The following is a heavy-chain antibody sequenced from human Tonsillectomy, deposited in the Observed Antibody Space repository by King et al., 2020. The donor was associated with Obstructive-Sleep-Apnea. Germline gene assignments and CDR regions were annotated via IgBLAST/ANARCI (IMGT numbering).Heavy chain of an antibody. V-gene: IGHV2-26*01. CDR1: GFSLSNARMG. CDR2: ILSNDEE. CDR3: ARILSDYRDQYYFDY. Sequence: TLKESGPVLVKPTETLTLTCTVSGFSLSNARMGVTWIRQPPGKALEWLAHILSNDEEFYSTSLKSRLTISKDTSKSQVVLTMTNMGPVDTATYYCARILSDYRDQYYFDYWGQGTLVTVSS. D-gene: IGHD4-17*01. J-gene: IGHJ4*02.